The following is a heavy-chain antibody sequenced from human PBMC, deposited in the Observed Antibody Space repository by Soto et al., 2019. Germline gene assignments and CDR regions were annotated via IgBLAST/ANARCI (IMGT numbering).Heavy chain of an antibody. CDR3: ARDLYSSSWSPSGDYYYYYGMDV. Sequence: QVQLQESGPGLVKPSETLSLTCTVSGGSVSSGSYYWSWIRQPPGKGLEWIGYIYYSGSTNYNPSLKSRVTISVDTSKNQFSLKLSSVTAADTAVYYCARDLYSSSWSPSGDYYYYYGMDVWGQGTTVTVSS. V-gene: IGHV4-61*01. D-gene: IGHD6-13*01. CDR1: GGSVSSGSYY. CDR2: IYYSGST. J-gene: IGHJ6*02.